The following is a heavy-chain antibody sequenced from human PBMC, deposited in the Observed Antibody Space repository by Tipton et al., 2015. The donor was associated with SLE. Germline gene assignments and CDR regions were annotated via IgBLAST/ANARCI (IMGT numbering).Heavy chain of an antibody. D-gene: IGHD3-3*01. CDR3: ARAVSYYDFWGGYTD. CDR1: GGSITNYY. Sequence: TLSLTCTVSGGSITNYYWNWIRQPPGKALEWIGYVYYSGSTKYNPSLKSRVTISVDTSKNQFSLKLSSVTAADTAVYYCARAVSYYDFWGGYTDWGQGTLVTVSS. V-gene: IGHV4-59*12. J-gene: IGHJ4*02. CDR2: VYYSGST.